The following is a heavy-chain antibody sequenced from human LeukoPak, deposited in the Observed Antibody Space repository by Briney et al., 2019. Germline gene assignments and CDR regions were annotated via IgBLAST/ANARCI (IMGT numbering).Heavy chain of an antibody. CDR3: ARGGAYCRGDCPLDAFDP. D-gene: IGHD2-21*02. V-gene: IGHV3-30-3*01. CDR1: GFTFSNCW. CDR2: MSYDEGTK. J-gene: IGHJ3*01. Sequence: GGSLRLSCAASGFTFSNCWMHWVRQAPGKGLEWVAHMSYDEGTKYYADSVKGRFTISRDNSKNTLYLQMNSLRAEDTAFYYCARGGAYCRGDCPLDAFDPWGQGTMVTVSS.